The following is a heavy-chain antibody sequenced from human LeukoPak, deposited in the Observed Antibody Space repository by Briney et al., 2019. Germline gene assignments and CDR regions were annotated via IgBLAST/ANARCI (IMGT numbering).Heavy chain of an antibody. CDR3: ARGRSGFGGNSDS. D-gene: IGHD4-23*01. J-gene: IGHJ4*02. V-gene: IGHV4-59*01. Sequence: SETLSLTCNVSGGSMSSYYWNWIRQPPGRELEWIGYIYYSGNTNYNPSLQSRVTISVDTSKNQFSLKLSSVTAADTAVYYCARGRSGFGGNSDSWGQGTLVTVSS. CDR2: IYYSGNT. CDR1: GGSMSSYY.